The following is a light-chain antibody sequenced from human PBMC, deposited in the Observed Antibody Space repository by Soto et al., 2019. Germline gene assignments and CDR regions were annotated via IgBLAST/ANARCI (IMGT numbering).Light chain of an antibody. CDR3: QQYNSYSWT. CDR1: QTISSL. CDR2: DAS. Sequence: DIQMTQSPSTLSGSVGDRVTITCRASQTISSLLAWYQQRPGKAPKLLIYDASSLESGVPSRFSGSGSGIEFTLTISSLQPDDFATYYCQQYNSYSWTFGQGTKVDIK. V-gene: IGKV1-5*01. J-gene: IGKJ1*01.